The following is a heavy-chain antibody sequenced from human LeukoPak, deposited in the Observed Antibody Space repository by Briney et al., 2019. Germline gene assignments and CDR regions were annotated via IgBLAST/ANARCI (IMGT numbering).Heavy chain of an antibody. CDR1: GYTLTDFS. CDR3: ATLDSYYDNSGRPLIPD. Sequence: ASVKVSCNLSGYTLTDFSMHWVRQAPGKALEWMGGFNREDAEPIYAPHFRGRVTVTEDTSTDTAYMKLSSLRSEDTAVYFCATLDSYYDNSGRPLIPDWGQGTLVTVSS. V-gene: IGHV1-24*01. J-gene: IGHJ4*02. D-gene: IGHD3-22*01. CDR2: FNREDAEP.